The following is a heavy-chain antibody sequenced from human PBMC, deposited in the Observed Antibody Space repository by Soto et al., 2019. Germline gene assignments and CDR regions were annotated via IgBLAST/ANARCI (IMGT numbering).Heavy chain of an antibody. CDR2: ISSSGSYT. Sequence: PGGSLRLSCAASGFSFRSYDMTWVRQAPGKGLDWVSCISSSGSYTHYADSVMGRFTISRDNTENSVYLQMNSLRVEDTAVYYCPRSPDYGMDVWGQGTTVTVSS. J-gene: IGHJ6*02. CDR3: PRSPDYGMDV. V-gene: IGHV3-21*01. CDR1: GFSFRSYD.